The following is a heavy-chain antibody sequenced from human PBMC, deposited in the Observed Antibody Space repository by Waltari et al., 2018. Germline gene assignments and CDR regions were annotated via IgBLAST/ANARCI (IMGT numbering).Heavy chain of an antibody. Sequence: QVQLVQSGAEVSKPGSSVKVSCQTSEGTFSSYAISLVRQAPGQGLEWMGRIIPIFGTANYAQKFQGRVTITADKSTSTAYMELSSLRSEDTAVYYCAAGLMVYAMGFDYWGQGTLVTVSS. CDR2: IIPIFGTA. D-gene: IGHD2-8*01. CDR3: AAGLMVYAMGFDY. CDR1: EGTFSSYA. J-gene: IGHJ4*02. V-gene: IGHV1-69*13.